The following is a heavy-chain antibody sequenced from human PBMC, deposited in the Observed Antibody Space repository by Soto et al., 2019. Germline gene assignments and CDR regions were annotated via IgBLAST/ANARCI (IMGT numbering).Heavy chain of an antibody. CDR1: GGPIRRRGYY. D-gene: IGHD2-15*01. CDR3: ASSGGPEGDWFDP. Sequence: QVQLQESGQGLVKPSQTLSLTCTVSGGPIRRRGYYWSWIRHRPGEGLEWIGFFYYSGITDYNPSLRSRVTISADTSRNQVFLNMYSVTAADTAVYYCASSGGPEGDWFDPWGQGTLVTVSS. V-gene: IGHV4-31*03. CDR2: FYYSGIT. J-gene: IGHJ5*02.